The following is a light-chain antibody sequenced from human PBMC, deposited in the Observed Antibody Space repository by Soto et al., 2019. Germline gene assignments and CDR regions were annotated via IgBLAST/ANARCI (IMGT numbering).Light chain of an antibody. CDR1: SGHSRYA. Sequence: QTVVTQSPSASASLGASVKLTCTLSSGHSRYAIAWHQQQPEKGPRYLMKLNSDGSHSKGDGIPDRFSGSSSGTERYLTISSLQAGDEADYYCQTWGTGVLVFGGGTKVTVL. CDR3: QTWGTGVLV. CDR2: LNSDGSH. V-gene: IGLV4-69*01. J-gene: IGLJ2*01.